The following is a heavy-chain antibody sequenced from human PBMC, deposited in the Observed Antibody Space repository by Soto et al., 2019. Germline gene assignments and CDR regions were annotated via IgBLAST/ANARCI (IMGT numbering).Heavy chain of an antibody. CDR3: ARDRPTVVVVAATRPNYYYYYGMDV. J-gene: IGHJ6*02. Sequence: GASVKVSCKASGYTFTSYGISWVRQAPGQGLEWMGWISAYNGNTNYAQKLQGRVTMTTDTSTSTAYMELRSLRSDDTAVYYCARDRPTVVVVAATRPNYYYYYGMDVWGQGTTVTVSS. CDR1: GYTFTSYG. D-gene: IGHD2-15*01. V-gene: IGHV1-18*01. CDR2: ISAYNGNT.